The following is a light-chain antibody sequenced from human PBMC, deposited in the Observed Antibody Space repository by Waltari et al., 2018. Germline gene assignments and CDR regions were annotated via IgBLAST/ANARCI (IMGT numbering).Light chain of an antibody. CDR2: RAS. J-gene: IGKJ1*01. V-gene: IGKV3D-15*01. CDR1: QSAKTS. Sequence: EVVMTQSPATLSVSPGERVSLSCRASQSAKTSLAWYQQTPGQAPRLLTYRASTRAAGVPDRFSGSGSVTEFTLTISSLQSEDSAIYYCQQYNIWPWTFGPGTNVDIK. CDR3: QQYNIWPWT.